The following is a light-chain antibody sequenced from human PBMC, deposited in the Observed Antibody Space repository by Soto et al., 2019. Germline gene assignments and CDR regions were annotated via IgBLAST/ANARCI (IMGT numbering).Light chain of an antibody. Sequence: EIVMTQSPATLSVSPGERATLSCRASQSVSSNLAWYQQKAGQAPRLLINGASTRATGIPARFSGSGSGTEFTLTISSLQSEDFAVYXCXXXNNWPPMYTFGQGTKLEIK. J-gene: IGKJ2*01. CDR2: GAS. CDR1: QSVSSN. V-gene: IGKV3-15*01. CDR3: XXXNNWPPMYT.